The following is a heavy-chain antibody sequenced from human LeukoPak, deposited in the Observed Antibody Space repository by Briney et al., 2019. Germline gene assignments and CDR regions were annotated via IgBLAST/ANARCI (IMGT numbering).Heavy chain of an antibody. J-gene: IGHJ4*02. CDR3: ARDGETTVPHFDY. CDR2: IYTSGST. V-gene: IGHV4-4*08. D-gene: IGHD4-11*01. Sequence: PSETLSLTCTVSGGSISTYYWSWIRQPPGEGLEWIGSIYTSGSTNYNPSLKSRVTISVDTSKNQFSLKLSSVTAADTAVYYCARDGETTVPHFDYWGQGTLVTVSS. CDR1: GGSISTYY.